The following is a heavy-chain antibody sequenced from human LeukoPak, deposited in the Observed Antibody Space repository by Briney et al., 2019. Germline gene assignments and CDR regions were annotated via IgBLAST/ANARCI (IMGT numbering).Heavy chain of an antibody. D-gene: IGHD1-26*01. V-gene: IGHV4-34*01. J-gene: IGHJ3*02. CDR2: INHSGST. Sequence: SETLSLTCAVYGGSFSGYYWSWIRQPPGKGLEWIGEINHSGSTNYNPSLKSRVTISVDTSKNQFSLKLSSVTAADTAVYYCARGTYSGSYFFGRHAFDIWGQGTMVTVSS. CDR1: GGSFSGYY. CDR3: ARGTYSGSYFFGRHAFDI.